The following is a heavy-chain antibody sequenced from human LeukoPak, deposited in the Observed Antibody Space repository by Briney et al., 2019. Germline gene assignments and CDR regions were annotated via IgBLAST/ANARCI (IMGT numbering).Heavy chain of an antibody. Sequence: SETLSLTCAVYGGSFSGYYWSWIRQPPGKGLEWIGEINHSGSTNYNPSLKSRVTISVDTSKNQFSLKLSSVTAADTAVYYCARAQWDYIDYWGQGTLVTVSS. CDR3: ARAQWDYIDY. V-gene: IGHV4-34*01. J-gene: IGHJ4*02. CDR2: INHSGST. CDR1: GGSFSGYY. D-gene: IGHD1-26*01.